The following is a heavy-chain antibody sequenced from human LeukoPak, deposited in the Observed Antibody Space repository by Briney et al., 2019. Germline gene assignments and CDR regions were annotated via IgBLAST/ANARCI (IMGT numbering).Heavy chain of an antibody. CDR3: ARDGSRAWFDP. D-gene: IGHD3-10*01. CDR2: IYYSGST. V-gene: IGHV4-59*01. Sequence: SETLSLTCTVSGGSISSYYWSWIRQPPGKGLEWIGYIYYSGSTNYNLSLKSRVTISVDTSKNQFSLKLSSVTAADTAVYYCARDGSRAWFDPWGQGTLVTVSS. CDR1: GGSISSYY. J-gene: IGHJ5*02.